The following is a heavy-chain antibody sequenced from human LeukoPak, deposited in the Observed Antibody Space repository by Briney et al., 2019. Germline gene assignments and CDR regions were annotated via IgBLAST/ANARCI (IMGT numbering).Heavy chain of an antibody. CDR1: GFTFSSYR. CDR2: ISGSSSYI. Sequence: PGGSLRLSCAASGFTFSSYRMTWVRQAPGKGLEWVSSISGSSSYIYYADSVKGRFTISRDNAKNSVYLQMNSLRAEDTAVYYCARARITGTTWTHFDFWGQGTLVTVSS. V-gene: IGHV3-21*01. CDR3: ARARITGTTWTHFDF. D-gene: IGHD1-1*01. J-gene: IGHJ4*02.